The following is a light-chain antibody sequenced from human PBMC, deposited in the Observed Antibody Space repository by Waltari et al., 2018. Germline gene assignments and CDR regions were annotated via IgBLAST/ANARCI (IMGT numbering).Light chain of an antibody. Sequence: QSVLTQPPAASGTPGQRVTISFAGSTSNIGTNYVHWYQKFPGAAPNLLIYRINQRPSGVPDRFSGSKSGTSASLVISGLRSEDEADYFCAGWDDNLSVVFGGGTKLTVL. V-gene: IGLV1-47*01. CDR2: RIN. J-gene: IGLJ2*01. CDR1: TSNIGTNY. CDR3: AGWDDNLSVV.